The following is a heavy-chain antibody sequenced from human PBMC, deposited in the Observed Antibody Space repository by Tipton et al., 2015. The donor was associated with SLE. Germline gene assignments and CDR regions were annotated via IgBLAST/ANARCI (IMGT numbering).Heavy chain of an antibody. V-gene: IGHV3-9*01. Sequence: SLRLSCAASGFTFDDYGMHWVRQAPGKGLEWVSGISWNSDSIGYGDSVKGRFTISRDNAKNSLYLQMNSLRAEDTAVYYCARDPGDWGYDYWGQGTLVTVSS. J-gene: IGHJ4*02. D-gene: IGHD7-27*01. CDR3: ARDPGDWGYDY. CDR2: ISWNSDSI. CDR1: GFTFDDYG.